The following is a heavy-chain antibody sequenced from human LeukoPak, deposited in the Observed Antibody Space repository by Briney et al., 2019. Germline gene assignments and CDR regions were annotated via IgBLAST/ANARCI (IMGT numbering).Heavy chain of an antibody. CDR3: ARGIDSSSWYNWFDP. D-gene: IGHD6-13*01. CDR1: GGSISSGSYY. Sequence: LSLTCTVSGGSISSGSYYWSWIRQPAGKGLEWIERIYTSGSTNYNPSIKSRVTISVATSKNQFSLKLSSVTAADTAVYYCARGIDSSSWYNWFDPWGQGTLVTVSS. CDR2: IYTSGST. V-gene: IGHV4-61*02. J-gene: IGHJ5*02.